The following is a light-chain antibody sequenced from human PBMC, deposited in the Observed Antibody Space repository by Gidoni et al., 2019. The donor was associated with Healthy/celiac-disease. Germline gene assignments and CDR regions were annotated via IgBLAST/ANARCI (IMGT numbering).Light chain of an antibody. V-gene: IGLV1-44*01. CDR3: AAWDDSLNGVV. J-gene: IGLJ2*01. Sequence: VLTQPPSASGTPGQRVTISCSGSISNIVSNTVNWYKQLPGPAPQLLIYSNNQRPSGVPDRFSGSKSGTSASLAIIWLQSDDEAYYYCAAWDDSLNGVVFGGGTKLTVL. CDR1: ISNIVSNT. CDR2: SNN.